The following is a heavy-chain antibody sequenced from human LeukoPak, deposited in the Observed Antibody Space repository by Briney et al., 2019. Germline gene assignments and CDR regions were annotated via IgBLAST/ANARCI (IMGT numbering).Heavy chain of an antibody. CDR1: GYTFTNYD. J-gene: IGHJ5*02. CDR3: ATTLRNKPP. CDR2: MNPNTGDT. D-gene: IGHD5-12*01. Sequence: ASVKVSCKASGYTFTNYDINWVRQATGQALEWIGYMNPNTGDTGYAHKFQGRVTMTRDTSVNTAYMELRSLTSEDTAVYYCATTLRNKPPWGQGTLVTVSS. V-gene: IGHV1-8*01.